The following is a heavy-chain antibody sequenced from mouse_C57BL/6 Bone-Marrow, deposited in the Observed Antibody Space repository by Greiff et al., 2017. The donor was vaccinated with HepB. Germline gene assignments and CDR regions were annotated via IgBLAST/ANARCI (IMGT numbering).Heavy chain of an antibody. D-gene: IGHD1-1*01. Sequence: QVQLQQPGAELVKPGASVKLSCKASGYTFTSYWMHWVKQRPGRGLEWIGRIDPNSGGTKYNEKFKSKATLTVDKPSRTAYMQLSSLTSEDSAVYYCAREKGKTTVVAPFAYWGQGTLVTVSA. CDR3: AREKGKTTVVAPFAY. CDR1: GYTFTSYW. V-gene: IGHV1-72*01. CDR2: IDPNSGGT. J-gene: IGHJ3*01.